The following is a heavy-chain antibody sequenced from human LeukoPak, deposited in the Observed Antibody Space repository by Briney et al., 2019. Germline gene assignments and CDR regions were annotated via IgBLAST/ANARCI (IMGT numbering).Heavy chain of an antibody. CDR3: ARISMVRGVMGDY. CDR1: GGSISSSSYY. J-gene: IGHJ4*02. CDR2: IYYSGST. D-gene: IGHD3-10*01. Sequence: KPSETLSLTCTVSGGSISSSSYYWGWIRQPPGKGLEWIGSIYYSGSTYYNPSLKSRVTISVDTSKNQFSLKLSSVTAADTAVYYCARISMVRGVMGDYWGQGTLVTVSS. V-gene: IGHV4-39*07.